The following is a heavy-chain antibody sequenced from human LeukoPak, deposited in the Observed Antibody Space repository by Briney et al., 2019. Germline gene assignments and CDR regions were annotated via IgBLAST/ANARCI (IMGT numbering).Heavy chain of an antibody. CDR1: GFTFSSYA. CDR2: ISGSGGST. J-gene: IGHJ4*02. D-gene: IGHD1-26*01. V-gene: IGHV3-23*01. Sequence: PGGSLRLSCAASGFTFSSYAMSWVRQAPGKGLEWVSAISGSGGSTYYADSVKGRFTISRDNSKNTLYLQMNSLKTEDTALYYCTTVGTTSPIAEEYFDYWGQGTLVTVSS. CDR3: TTVGTTSPIAEEYFDY.